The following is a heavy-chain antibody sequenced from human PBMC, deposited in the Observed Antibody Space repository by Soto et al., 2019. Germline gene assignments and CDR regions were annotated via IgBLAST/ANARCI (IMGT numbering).Heavy chain of an antibody. CDR3: ASGPMARGAGNYYYYMDV. V-gene: IGHV3-53*04. CDR1: GFTVSSNY. Sequence: GGSLRLSCAASGFTVSSNYMSWVRQAPGKGLEWVSVIYSGGSTYYADSVKGRFTISRHNSKNTLYLQMNSLRAEDTAVYYCASGPMARGAGNYYYYMDVWGKGTTVTVSS. CDR2: IYSGGST. J-gene: IGHJ6*03. D-gene: IGHD3-10*01.